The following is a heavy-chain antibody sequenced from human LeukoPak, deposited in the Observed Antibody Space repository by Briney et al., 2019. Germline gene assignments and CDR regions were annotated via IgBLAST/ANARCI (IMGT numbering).Heavy chain of an antibody. CDR2: ITGSGSTT. CDR1: GFTFSNYE. Sequence: GSLRLSCAASGFTFSNYEMNCVRQPPGKGLEWISDITGSGSTTYYADSVKGRFTISRDNAKNSLYLQMNSLGAEDTAVYYCARETSWYFDYWGRGTLVTVSS. V-gene: IGHV3-48*03. J-gene: IGHJ4*02. CDR3: ARETSWYFDY.